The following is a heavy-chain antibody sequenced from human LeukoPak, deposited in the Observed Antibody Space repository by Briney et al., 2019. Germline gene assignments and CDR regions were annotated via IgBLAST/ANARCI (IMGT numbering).Heavy chain of an antibody. J-gene: IGHJ4*02. Sequence: ASVKVSCKASGYAFTSYYLHWVRQAPGQGLEWMGIINPSGGSTSYAQKFQGRVTMTRDTSTSTAYMELSSLRSEDTAVYYCAAYCSGGSCYPRSYFDYWGQGTLVTVSS. CDR1: GYAFTSYY. CDR2: INPSGGST. V-gene: IGHV1-46*01. CDR3: AAYCSGGSCYPRSYFDY. D-gene: IGHD2-15*01.